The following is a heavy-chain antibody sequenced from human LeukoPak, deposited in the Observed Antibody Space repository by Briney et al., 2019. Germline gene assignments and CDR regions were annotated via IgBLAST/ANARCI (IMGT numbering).Heavy chain of an antibody. CDR1: GFTFSSYG. CDR2: IWYDGSNK. V-gene: IGHV3-33*01. CDR3: ARGNYYPDAFDI. Sequence: GGSLRLSCAASGFTFSSYGMHWVRQAPGKGLKWVAVIWYDGSNKYYADSVKGRFTISRDNSKNTLYLQMNSLRAEDTAVNYCARGNYYPDAFDIWGQGTMVTVSS. D-gene: IGHD1-26*01. J-gene: IGHJ3*02.